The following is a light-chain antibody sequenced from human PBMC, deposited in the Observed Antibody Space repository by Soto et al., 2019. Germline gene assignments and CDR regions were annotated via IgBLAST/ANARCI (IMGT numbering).Light chain of an antibody. CDR2: GAS. V-gene: IGKV3-15*01. CDR1: QSVSRN. CDR3: QQYNDWPPQLT. Sequence: EIVMTQSPATLSVSPGERATLSCRASQSVSRNLAWYQQKPGQAPRLLIYGASTRATGIPGRFSGSGSGTEFTLTIGSLQSENFAVYYCQQYNDWPPQLTFGGGTKVEIK. J-gene: IGKJ4*01.